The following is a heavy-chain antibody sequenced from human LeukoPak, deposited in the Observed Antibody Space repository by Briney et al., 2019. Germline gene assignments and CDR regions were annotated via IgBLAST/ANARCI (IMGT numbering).Heavy chain of an antibody. J-gene: IGHJ4*02. Sequence: GGSLRLSCAASGFTVSSNYMSWVRQAPGKGLEWVSVICSGGSTYYADSVKGRFTISRDNSKNTLYLQMNSLRAEDTAVYYCARGTTNYYDSSGYDLPLDYWGQGTLVTVSS. V-gene: IGHV3-53*01. D-gene: IGHD3-22*01. CDR2: ICSGGST. CDR3: ARGTTNYYDSSGYDLPLDY. CDR1: GFTVSSNY.